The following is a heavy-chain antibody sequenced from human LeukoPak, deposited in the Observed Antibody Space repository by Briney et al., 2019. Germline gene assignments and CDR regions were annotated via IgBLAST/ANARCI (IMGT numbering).Heavy chain of an antibody. V-gene: IGHV3-23*01. CDR3: ARDAAGPPGGY. Sequence: GGSLRLSCAASGFTFSSYAMNWVRQAPGKGLEWVSAICSNDNNTYYANSVKGRFTISRDNSKNTLYLQMNSLRAEDTAVYYCARDAAGPPGGYWGQGTLVTVSS. CDR2: ICSNDNNT. CDR1: GFTFSSYA. J-gene: IGHJ4*02. D-gene: IGHD6-13*01.